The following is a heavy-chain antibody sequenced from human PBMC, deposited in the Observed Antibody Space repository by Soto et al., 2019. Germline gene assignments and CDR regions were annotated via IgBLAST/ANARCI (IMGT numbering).Heavy chain of an antibody. CDR2: IYYSGST. Sequence: SETLSLTCTVSGGSISSYYWSWIRQPPGKGLEWIGYIYYSGSTNYNPSLKSRVTISVDTSKNQFSLKLSSVTAADTAVYYCERENYADDFDIWGQGTMVTVSS. V-gene: IGHV4-59*01. D-gene: IGHD2-2*01. CDR3: ERENYADDFDI. CDR1: GGSISSYY. J-gene: IGHJ3*02.